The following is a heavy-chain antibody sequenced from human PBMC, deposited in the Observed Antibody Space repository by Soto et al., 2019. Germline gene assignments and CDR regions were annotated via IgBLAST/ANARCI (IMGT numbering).Heavy chain of an antibody. Sequence: SLRLSCTASGLPHSNFAMMWVRQAPGKGLERVSAISGSGGSTYYADSVKGRFTISRDNSKNTLYLQMNSLRAEDTAVYYCAKLTAMAPLDGMDVWGQGTTVTVSS. CDR1: GLPHSNFA. V-gene: IGHV3-23*01. D-gene: IGHD5-18*01. CDR2: ISGSGGST. CDR3: AKLTAMAPLDGMDV. J-gene: IGHJ6*02.